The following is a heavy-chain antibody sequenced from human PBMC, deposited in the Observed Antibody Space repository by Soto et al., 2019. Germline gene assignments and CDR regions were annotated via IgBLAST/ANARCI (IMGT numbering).Heavy chain of an antibody. Sequence: QVQLVQSGAEVKKPGSSVKVSCKASGGTFSSYAISWVRQAPGQGLEWMGGIIPIVGTANYAQTLQGSVTITADASTSTAYMELSSLRAEDTAVYYCARVRVRFLEWLGSEGWGQGPLVTVSS. V-gene: IGHV1-69*12. J-gene: IGHJ4*02. CDR2: IIPIVGTA. CDR3: ARVRVRFLEWLGSEG. CDR1: GGTFSSYA. D-gene: IGHD3-3*01.